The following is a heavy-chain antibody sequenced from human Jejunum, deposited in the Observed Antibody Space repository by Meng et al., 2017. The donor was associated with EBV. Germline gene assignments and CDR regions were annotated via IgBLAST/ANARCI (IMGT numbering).Heavy chain of an antibody. Sequence: QVPPKQGGAGLLKPSETLSLTCAVHRGSFSGYYWSWIRQHPGKGLEWIGEINHSGSTNYNPSLRSRVTISVETSKNQFSLRLNSVTAADTAVYYCARVAFSYTTRSLDSWGQGTLVTVSS. CDR3: ARVAFSYTTRSLDS. CDR2: INHSGST. CDR1: RGSFSGYY. D-gene: IGHD3-16*02. J-gene: IGHJ4*02. V-gene: IGHV4-34*02.